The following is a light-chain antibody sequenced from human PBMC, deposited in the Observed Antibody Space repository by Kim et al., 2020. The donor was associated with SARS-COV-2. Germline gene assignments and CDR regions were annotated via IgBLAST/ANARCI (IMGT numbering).Light chain of an antibody. CDR1: RVIFDC. CDR3: LQTCVFPTH. CDR2: EAS. J-gene: IGKJ4*01. V-gene: IGKV1-12*01. Sequence: ASEGDRVTMPCRASRVIFDCVAWYQQEPGKAPKLLISEASTLQSGVPSRFSGSGSGTDFSLTISSLQPEDFATYFCLQTCVFPTHFGGGTKVDIK.